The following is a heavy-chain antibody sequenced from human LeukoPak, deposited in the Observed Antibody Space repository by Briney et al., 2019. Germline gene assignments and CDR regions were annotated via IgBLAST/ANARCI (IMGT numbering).Heavy chain of an antibody. J-gene: IGHJ6*03. CDR2: INHSGST. V-gene: IGHV4-34*01. CDR3: ARGKKEGIEMVRGIILNKRYSYMDV. CDR1: RGSFSGCY. Sequence: SETLSLTCDVYRGSFSGCYWNWIRQPPGKGLEWIGEINHSGSTNYNPSLKSRVTISLDTSKNQFSLKLTSVTAADTAVYYCARGKKEGIEMVRGIILNKRYSYMDVWGKGTTVTVSS. D-gene: IGHD3-10*01.